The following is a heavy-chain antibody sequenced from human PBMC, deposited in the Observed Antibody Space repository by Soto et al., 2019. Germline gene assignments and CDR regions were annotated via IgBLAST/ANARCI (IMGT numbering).Heavy chain of an antibody. Sequence: ASVKVSCKASGYTFTSYYMHWVRQAPGQGLEWMGIINPSGGSTSYAQKFQGRVTMTRDTSTSTVYMELSSLRSEDTAVYYCARTLGIAAAGDAFDIWGHGTMVTVS. CDR2: INPSGGST. CDR1: GYTFTSYY. D-gene: IGHD6-13*01. V-gene: IGHV1-46*01. CDR3: ARTLGIAAAGDAFDI. J-gene: IGHJ3*02.